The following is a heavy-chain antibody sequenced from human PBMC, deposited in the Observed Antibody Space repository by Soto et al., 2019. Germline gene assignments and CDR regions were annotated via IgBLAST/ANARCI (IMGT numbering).Heavy chain of an antibody. CDR1: GGSITSAGYY. D-gene: IGHD3-10*01. CDR2: IYYSGTT. V-gene: IGHV4-31*01. J-gene: IGHJ4*02. Sequence: QVQLQESGPGLVKPSQTLSLTCTVSGGSITSAGYYWTWIRQHPGKGLEWIGYIYYSGTTYYNPSLKSQFTISVDTSKNQFSLRLSSATAADTAVYYCARDKGGYGSLDYWGQGTLVTVSS. CDR3: ARDKGGYGSLDY.